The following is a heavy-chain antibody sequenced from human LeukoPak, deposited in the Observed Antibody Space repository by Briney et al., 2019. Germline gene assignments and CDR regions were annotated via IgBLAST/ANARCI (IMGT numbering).Heavy chain of an antibody. CDR3: ARAAGWLDP. Sequence: AGGSLRLSCAASGFIFSDYYMSWIRQAPGKGLEWISYISNNGRTIHYADSVKGRFIISRDNTKKSLHLQMNSLRVEDTAVYYCARAAGWLDPWGRGTLVTVPS. V-gene: IGHV3-11*01. J-gene: IGHJ5*02. CDR2: ISNNGRTI. CDR1: GFIFSDYY. D-gene: IGHD6-13*01.